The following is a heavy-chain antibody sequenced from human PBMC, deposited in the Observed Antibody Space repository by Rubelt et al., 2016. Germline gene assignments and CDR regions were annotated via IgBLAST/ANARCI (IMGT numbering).Heavy chain of an antibody. J-gene: IGHJ3*02. CDR3: ARSCIGGACYVPGAFDI. V-gene: IGHV4-59*08. CDR1: GGSISSYY. D-gene: IGHD2-15*01. CDR2: VHYSGST. Sequence: GLVKPSETLSLTCTVSGGSISSYYWSWIRQPPGKGLEWIGYVHYSGSTDYNPSLKSRVTISVDTSKKQFSLKVRSVTAADTAVYYCARSCIGGACYVPGAFDIWGRGTMVTVSS.